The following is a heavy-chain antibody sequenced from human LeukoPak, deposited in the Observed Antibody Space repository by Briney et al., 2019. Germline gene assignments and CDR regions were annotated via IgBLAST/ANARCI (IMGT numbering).Heavy chain of an antibody. CDR3: ARDSLVGSTTPVFDY. J-gene: IGHJ4*02. D-gene: IGHD1-26*01. CDR2: IDSTSTYI. Sequence: PGGSLGLSCAASRFTFSTYSMNWVRQAPGKGLEWVSSIDSTSTYIYYADSVKGRFTISRDNAKNSLYLQMDSLRAEGTAVYYYARDSLVGSTTPVFDYWGQGTLVTVSS. V-gene: IGHV3-21*04. CDR1: RFTFSTYS.